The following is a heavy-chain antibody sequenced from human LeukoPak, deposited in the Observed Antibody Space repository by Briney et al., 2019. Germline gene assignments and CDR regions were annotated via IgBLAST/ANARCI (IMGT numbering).Heavy chain of an antibody. Sequence: PGGSLRLSCAASGFTVSSNYMSWVRQAPGKGLEWVSVIYSGGSTYYADSVKGRFTISRDNSKNTLYLQMNSLRAEDTAVYYCAKGANYYDSSGYQEYWGQGTLVTVSS. CDR3: AKGANYYDSSGYQEY. D-gene: IGHD3-22*01. V-gene: IGHV3-53*01. CDR1: GFTVSSNY. CDR2: IYSGGST. J-gene: IGHJ4*02.